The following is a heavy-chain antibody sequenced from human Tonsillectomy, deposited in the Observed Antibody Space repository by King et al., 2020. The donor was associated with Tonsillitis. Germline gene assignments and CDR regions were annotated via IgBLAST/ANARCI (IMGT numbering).Heavy chain of an antibody. CDR2: TYQSGNT. J-gene: IGHJ4*02. CDR3: ARAGTVTTTEFEY. Sequence: VQLQESGPGLVKPSGTLSLTCAVSGGSISSSSWWSWVRQPPGKGLEWIGETYQSGNTNYNPSLKSRVTISIDKSKNQFSLKLTSVTAADTAMYYCARAGTVTTTEFEYWGQGPLVTVSS. CDR1: GGSISSSSW. D-gene: IGHD4-17*01. V-gene: IGHV4-4*02.